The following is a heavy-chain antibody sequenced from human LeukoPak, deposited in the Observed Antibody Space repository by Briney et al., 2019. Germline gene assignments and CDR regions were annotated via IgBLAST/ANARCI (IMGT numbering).Heavy chain of an antibody. V-gene: IGHV3-30*02. CDR3: AKTGGRDGYGFDS. J-gene: IGHJ4*02. CDR1: RFTFSSHG. CDR2: VRYDGSDK. D-gene: IGHD5-24*01. Sequence: GGSLRLSCAASRFTFSSHGMHWVRQAPGKGLEWVAVVRYDGSDKYYADSVKGRFTISGDNSKNTLYLQMNSLRAEDTALYYCAKTGGRDGYGFDSWGQGTLVTVSP.